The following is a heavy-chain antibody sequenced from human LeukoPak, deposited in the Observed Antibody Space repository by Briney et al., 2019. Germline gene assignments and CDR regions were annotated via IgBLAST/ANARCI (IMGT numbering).Heavy chain of an antibody. J-gene: IGHJ4*02. CDR3: ARGITMVRGVPHYSPLDY. V-gene: IGHV4-34*01. CDR1: GGSFSGYY. Sequence: SETLSLTCAVYGGSFSGYYWSWIRQPPGKGLEWIGEINHSGGTNYNPSLKSRVTISVDTSKNKFSLKLSSVTAADTAVYYCARGITMVRGVPHYSPLDYWGQGTLATVSS. D-gene: IGHD3-10*01. CDR2: INHSGGT.